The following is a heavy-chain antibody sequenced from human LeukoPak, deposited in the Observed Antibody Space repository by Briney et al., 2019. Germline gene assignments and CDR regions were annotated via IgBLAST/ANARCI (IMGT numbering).Heavy chain of an antibody. J-gene: IGHJ4*02. D-gene: IGHD3-22*01. CDR2: IDWDDDK. V-gene: IGHV2-70*04. CDR1: GFSLRTRGMR. CDR3: ARYDSSGYFDY. Sequence: SGPTLVNPPQTLTLTCTFSGFSLRTRGMRVSWIRQPPGKALEWLSRIDWDDDKFYSTSLKTRLTISKDTSKNQVVLTMTNMDPVDTATYYCARYDSSGYFDYWGQGTLVTVSA.